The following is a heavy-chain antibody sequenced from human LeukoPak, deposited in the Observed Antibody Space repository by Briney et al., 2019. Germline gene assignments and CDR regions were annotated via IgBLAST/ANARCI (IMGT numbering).Heavy chain of an antibody. CDR1: GGSISSSSYY. D-gene: IGHD1-1*01. Sequence: SETLSLTCSVSGGSISSSSYYWGWIRQPPGKGLEWIGSIYYSGNTYNNPSLESRVTISVDKSKNQFSLKLTSVTAADTAVYYCARIGNYYFDYWGQGTLVTVSS. J-gene: IGHJ4*02. V-gene: IGHV4-39*07. CDR3: ARIGNYYFDY. CDR2: IYYSGNT.